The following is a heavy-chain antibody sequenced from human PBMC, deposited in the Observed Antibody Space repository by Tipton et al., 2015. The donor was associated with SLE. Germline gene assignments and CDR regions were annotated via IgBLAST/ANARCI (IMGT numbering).Heavy chain of an antibody. D-gene: IGHD4-17*01. V-gene: IGHV3-33*08. Sequence: SLRLSCAASGFTFSSYGMHWVRQAPGKGLEWVAVIWFDGSNEYFADSVEGRFTISRDNAKNSLYLQMNSLRVEDTALYYCASGGDYGDYEYFQHWGQGTLVSVSS. CDR3: ASGGDYGDYEYFQH. J-gene: IGHJ1*01. CDR1: GFTFSSYG. CDR2: IWFDGSNE.